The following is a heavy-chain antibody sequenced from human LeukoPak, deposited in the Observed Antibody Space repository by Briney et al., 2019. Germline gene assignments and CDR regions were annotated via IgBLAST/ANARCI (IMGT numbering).Heavy chain of an antibody. CDR3: ARDVMYAFDS. D-gene: IGHD2-8*01. J-gene: IGHJ5*01. CDR2: ISTNSGNT. V-gene: IGHV1-18*04. Sequence: ASVKVSCKAFGYSFTRNGISWVRQAPGQGLEWMGWISTNSGNTNYAQNLQGRVTVTTDTSASTAYMELRSLSSDDTAVYYCARDVMYAFDSWGQGTLVTVSS. CDR1: GYSFTRNG.